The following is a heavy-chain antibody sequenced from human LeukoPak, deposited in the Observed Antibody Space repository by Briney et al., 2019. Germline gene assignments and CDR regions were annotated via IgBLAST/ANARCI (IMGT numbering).Heavy chain of an antibody. CDR2: IKSDGSST. V-gene: IGHV3-74*01. D-gene: IGHD2/OR15-2a*01. Sequence: PGGSLRLSCAASGFTFSNYWMHWARQAPGKGLVWVARIKSDGSSTGYADSVKGRFTISRDNAKNTLYLQMNSLRVEDTAVYYCERDFYGARGDYWGQGTPVTVSS. CDR1: GFTFSNYW. J-gene: IGHJ4*02. CDR3: ERDFYGARGDY.